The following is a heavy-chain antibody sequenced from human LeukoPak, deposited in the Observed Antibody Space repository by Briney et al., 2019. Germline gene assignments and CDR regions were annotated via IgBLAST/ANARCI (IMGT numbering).Heavy chain of an antibody. D-gene: IGHD2-15*01. J-gene: IGHJ4*02. CDR2: ISGSGGST. V-gene: IGHV3-23*01. CDR3: AKDWAVVVVAATFDY. Sequence: PGGSLSLSLAASGFTFSSYAMSWVRQAPGKGLEWVSAISGSGGSTYYADSVKGRFTISRDNSKNTLYLQMNSLRAEDTAVYYCAKDWAVVVVAATFDYWGQGTLVTVSS. CDR1: GFTFSSYA.